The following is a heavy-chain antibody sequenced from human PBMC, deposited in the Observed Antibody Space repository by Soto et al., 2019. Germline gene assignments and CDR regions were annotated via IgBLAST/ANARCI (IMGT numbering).Heavy chain of an antibody. Sequence: QVQLVQSGAEVKKPGSSVKVSCKASGGTFTSYAINWVRQAPGQGIEWMGGIIPIFAIANYAQKFQGRVTIAADESTSTAYMELSSLRSEDTAVYYCAIRSRPGRNAMDVWGQGTTVTVSS. CDR3: AIRSRPGRNAMDV. V-gene: IGHV1-69*01. CDR1: GGTFTSYA. CDR2: IIPIFAIA. D-gene: IGHD1-26*01. J-gene: IGHJ6*02.